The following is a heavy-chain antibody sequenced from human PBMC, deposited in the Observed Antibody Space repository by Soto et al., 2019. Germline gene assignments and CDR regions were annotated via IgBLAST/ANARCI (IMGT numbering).Heavy chain of an antibody. CDR2: IYYSGST. V-gene: IGHV4-59*08. CDR3: ARAHYGDYGYGMDX. J-gene: IGHJ6*02. D-gene: IGHD4-17*01. Sequence: SETLSLTCTVSGGSISSDYWSWIRQPPGKGLEWIGYIYYSGSTNYNPSLKSRVTISVDTSKNQFSLKLSSVTAADTAVYSCARAHYGDYGYGMDXWGQGTTVTVSS. CDR1: GGSISSDY.